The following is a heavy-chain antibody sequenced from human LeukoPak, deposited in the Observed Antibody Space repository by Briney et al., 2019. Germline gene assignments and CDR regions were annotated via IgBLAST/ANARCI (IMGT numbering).Heavy chain of an antibody. D-gene: IGHD2-2*01. Sequence: ASVKVSCKASGYTFTGYYMHWVRQAPGQGLEWMGWVNPNSGGTNYAQKFQGWVTMTRDTSISIAYMELSRLRSDDTAVYYCARAHVPGYRSSTSCYHFDYWGQGTLVTVSS. J-gene: IGHJ4*02. V-gene: IGHV1-2*04. CDR1: GYTFTGYY. CDR2: VNPNSGGT. CDR3: ARAHVPGYRSSTSCYHFDY.